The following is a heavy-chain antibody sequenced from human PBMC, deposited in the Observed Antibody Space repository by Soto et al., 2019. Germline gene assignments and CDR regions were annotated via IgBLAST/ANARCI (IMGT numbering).Heavy chain of an antibody. CDR3: AKRRGYSNGEFDY. V-gene: IGHV1-18*01. D-gene: IGHD5-18*01. CDR2: ITAYNGNT. CDR1: GYTFTSYG. Sequence: QVKLVQSGAEVKKPGASVKVSCKASGYTFTSYGISWVRQAPGQGLEWMGWITAYNGNTNYAQKLQGRVTMTTDTSTSTAYIELRSLRSDDTAVYYCAKRRGYSNGEFDYWDQGTLVTVSS. J-gene: IGHJ4*02.